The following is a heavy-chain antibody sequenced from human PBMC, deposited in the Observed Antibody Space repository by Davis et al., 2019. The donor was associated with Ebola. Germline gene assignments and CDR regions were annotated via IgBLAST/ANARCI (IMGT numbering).Heavy chain of an antibody. D-gene: IGHD3-10*01. CDR2: VKQDGSDT. CDR3: ATLPGGRGMDV. V-gene: IGHV3-7*01. Sequence: GESLKISCLVSGLTFTHYWMNCVRQAPGKGLEWVANVKQDGSDTYYVDSVKGRFIISRDNTKNSIYLEMNDLRVDDTAVYYCATLPGGRGMDVWGQGTTVTVSS. CDR1: GLTFTHYW. J-gene: IGHJ6*02.